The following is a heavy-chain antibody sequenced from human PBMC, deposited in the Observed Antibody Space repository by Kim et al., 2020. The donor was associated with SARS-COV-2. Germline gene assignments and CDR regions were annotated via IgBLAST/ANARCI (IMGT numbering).Heavy chain of an antibody. CDR3: AREQWLYAFDI. CDR2: T. J-gene: IGHJ3*02. V-gene: IGHV5-51*01. D-gene: IGHD6-19*01. Sequence: TRYSPAFQGKVTISAAKSISTAYLRWSSLKASDTAMYYCAREQWLYAFDIWGQGTMVTVSS.